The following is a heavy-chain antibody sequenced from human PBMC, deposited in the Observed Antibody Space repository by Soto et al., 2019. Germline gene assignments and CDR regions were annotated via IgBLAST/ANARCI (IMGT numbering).Heavy chain of an antibody. CDR1: GGSSSSGSFY. CDR2: VSYSGHT. D-gene: IGHD3-10*01. CDR3: ARQRAWYGEWAFDI. Sequence: QLQLQESGPGLVKPSETMPLTCTVSGGSSSSGSFYWGWIRQPPGKGLEWIGSVSYSGHTYYSPSVKSRVTLSVATSEKHLYLKLSSVTAADTAVYYCARQRAWYGEWAFDIWGQGTMVTVSS. V-gene: IGHV4-39*01. J-gene: IGHJ3*02.